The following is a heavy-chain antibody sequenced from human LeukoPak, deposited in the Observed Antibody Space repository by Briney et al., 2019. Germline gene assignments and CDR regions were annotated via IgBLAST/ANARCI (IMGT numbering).Heavy chain of an antibody. Sequence: GGSLRLSCTASGFTFSDSYMSWIRQAPGKGLEWISKIGSSNVYTNYADSVKGRFTISRDNADNSLFLQMDSLRAEDTAVYYCARVHCSGGACNRYFFDFWGQGTLVTVSS. V-gene: IGHV3-11*06. D-gene: IGHD2-15*01. CDR1: GFTFSDSY. J-gene: IGHJ4*02. CDR2: IGSSNVYT. CDR3: ARVHCSGGACNRYFFDF.